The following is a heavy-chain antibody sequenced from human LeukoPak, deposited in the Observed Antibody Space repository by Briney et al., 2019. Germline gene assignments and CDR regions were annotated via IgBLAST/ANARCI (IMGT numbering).Heavy chain of an antibody. D-gene: IGHD3-22*01. CDR2: IYSGGST. V-gene: IGHV3-53*01. J-gene: IGHJ4*02. CDR3: AREADYEAFDY. CDR1: GFTVSSNY. Sequence: PGGSLRLSCAASGFTVSSNYMSWVRQAPGKGLEWVSVIYSGGSTYYADSVKGRFTTSSDNSKNTLYLQMNNLRAEDRAVYYCAREADYEAFDYRGQGTLVSVCS.